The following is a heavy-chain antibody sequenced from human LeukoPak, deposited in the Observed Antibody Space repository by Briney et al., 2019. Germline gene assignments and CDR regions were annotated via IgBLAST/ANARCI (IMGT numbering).Heavy chain of an antibody. Sequence: SETLSLTSTVSGGSISSGGYYWSWIRQHPGKGLEWIGYIYYSGSTYYNPSLKSRVTISVDTSKNQFSLKLSSVTAADTAVYYCARVNYYDSSGYYANPKFDYWGQGTLVTVSS. CDR2: IYYSGST. D-gene: IGHD3-22*01. CDR1: GGSISSGGYY. CDR3: ARVNYYDSSGYYANPKFDY. V-gene: IGHV4-31*03. J-gene: IGHJ4*02.